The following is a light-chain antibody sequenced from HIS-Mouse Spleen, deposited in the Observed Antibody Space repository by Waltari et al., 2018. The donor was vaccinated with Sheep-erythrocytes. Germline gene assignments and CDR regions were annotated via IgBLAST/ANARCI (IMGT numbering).Light chain of an antibody. J-gene: IGLJ3*02. CDR1: ALPQQY. CDR2: EDS. V-gene: IGLV3-10*01. CDR3: YSTDSSGNHWV. Sequence: SYELTQPPSVSVSPGQTPRITCSGDALPQQYAYWYQQKSGQAPVLVIYEDSKRPSGIPERFSGSSSGTMATLTISGAQVEDDADYYCYSTDSSGNHWVFGGGTKLIVL.